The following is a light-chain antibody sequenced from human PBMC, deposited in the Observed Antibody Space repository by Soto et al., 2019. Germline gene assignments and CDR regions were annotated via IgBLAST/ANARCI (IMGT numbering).Light chain of an antibody. Sequence: QPVLTQSPSASASLGASVKLTCTLSSGHSSYAIAWHQQQPEKGPRYLMKVNSDGSHSKGDGIPDRFSGSSSGAERYLTISSLQSEDEADYYCQTWGTGILPWVFGGATKLTVL. CDR1: SGHSSYA. J-gene: IGLJ3*02. CDR3: QTWGTGILPWV. V-gene: IGLV4-69*01. CDR2: VNSDGSH.